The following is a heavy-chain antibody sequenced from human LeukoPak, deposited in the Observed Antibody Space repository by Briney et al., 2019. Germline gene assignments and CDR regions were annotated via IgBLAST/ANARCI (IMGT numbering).Heavy chain of an antibody. V-gene: IGHV3-23*01. D-gene: IGHD3-3*01. J-gene: IGHJ6*02. CDR3: AKASYYDFWSGLNGMDV. CDR2: ISGSGGST. Sequence: GGSLRLSCAAYGFTFSSYAMSWVRQAPGKGLEWVSAISGSGGSTYYADSVKGRFTISRDNSKNTLYLQMNSLRAEDTAVYYCAKASYYDFWSGLNGMDVWGQGTTVTVSS. CDR1: GFTFSSYA.